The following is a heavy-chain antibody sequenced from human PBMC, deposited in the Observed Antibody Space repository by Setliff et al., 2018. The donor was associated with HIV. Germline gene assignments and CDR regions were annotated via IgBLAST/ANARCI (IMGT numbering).Heavy chain of an antibody. CDR2: IYYSGST. J-gene: IGHJ5*02. D-gene: IGHD3-10*01. V-gene: IGHV4-39*07. Sequence: SETLSLTCTVSGGSISSYYWGWIRQPPGKGLEWIGSIYYSGSTYYNPSLKSRVTISVDTSKNQFSLKLSSVTAADTAVYYCARDGMVRGVIISWGQGTLVTVS. CDR3: ARDGMVRGVIIS. CDR1: GGSISSYY.